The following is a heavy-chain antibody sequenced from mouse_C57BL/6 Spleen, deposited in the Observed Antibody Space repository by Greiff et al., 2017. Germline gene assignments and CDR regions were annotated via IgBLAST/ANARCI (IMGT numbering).Heavy chain of an antibody. V-gene: IGHV1-81*01. CDR2: IYPRSGNT. Sequence: QVQLKESGAELARPGASVKLSCKASGYTFTSYGISWVKQRTGQGLEWIGEIYPRSGNTYYNEKFKGKATLTADKSSSTAYMELRSLTSEDSAVYFCAPIYYDYDGAYWGQGTLVTVSA. J-gene: IGHJ3*01. CDR1: GYTFTSYG. CDR3: APIYYDYDGAY. D-gene: IGHD2-4*01.